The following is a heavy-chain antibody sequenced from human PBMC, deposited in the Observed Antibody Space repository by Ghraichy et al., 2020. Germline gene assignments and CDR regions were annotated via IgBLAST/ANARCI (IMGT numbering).Heavy chain of an antibody. CDR2: ISGSGGST. CDR1: GFTFSSYA. D-gene: IGHD3-10*01. CDR3: AKDVVYGSGSYESGGGYYYV. V-gene: IGHV3-23*01. Sequence: GGSLRLSCAASGFTFSSYAMSWVRQAPGKGLEWVSAISGSGGSTYYADSVKGRFTISRDNSKNTLYLQMNSLRAEDTAVYYCAKDVVYGSGSYESGGGYYYVWGQGTTVTVSS. J-gene: IGHJ6*02.